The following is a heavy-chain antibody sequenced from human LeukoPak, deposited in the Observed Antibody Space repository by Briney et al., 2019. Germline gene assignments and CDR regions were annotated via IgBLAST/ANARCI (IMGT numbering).Heavy chain of an antibody. CDR2: IKEDGSKK. Sequence: PGGSLRLSCAASGFTFSSYWMSWVRQAPGKGLEWVANIKEDGSKKYYVDSVKGRFTISRDNAKNSLYLQMNSLRAEDTAVYYCATYSGYDYGYFDYWGQGTLVTVSS. V-gene: IGHV3-7*01. CDR3: ATYSGYDYGYFDY. J-gene: IGHJ4*02. D-gene: IGHD5-12*01. CDR1: GFTFSSYW.